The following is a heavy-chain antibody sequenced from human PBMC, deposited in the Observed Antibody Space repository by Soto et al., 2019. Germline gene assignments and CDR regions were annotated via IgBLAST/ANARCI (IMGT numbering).Heavy chain of an antibody. V-gene: IGHV3-30*18. CDR1: GFTFSSYG. J-gene: IGHJ6*02. D-gene: IGHD3-22*01. CDR3: AKEDYYDSSGFVMFYYYYGMDV. CDR2: ISYDGSNK. Sequence: GGSLRLSCAASGFTFSSYGMHWVRQAPGKGLEWVAVISYDGSNKYYADSVKGRFTISRDNSKNTLYLQMNSLRAEDTAVYYCAKEDYYDSSGFVMFYYYYGMDVWGQGTTVTVSS.